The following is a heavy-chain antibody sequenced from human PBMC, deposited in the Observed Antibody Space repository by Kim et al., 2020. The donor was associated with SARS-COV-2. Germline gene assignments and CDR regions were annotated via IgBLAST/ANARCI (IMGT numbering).Heavy chain of an antibody. J-gene: IGHJ3*02. Sequence: SETLSLTCAVSGYSISRRNWWGWIRQPPGKGLEWIGNIYYSGSTYHNPSLKSRVTMSVDTSKNEFSLKLSSVTAVDTAVYYCARKDAGYYAFDIWGQGTMVTVSS. CDR2: IYYSGST. CDR1: GYSISRRNW. D-gene: IGHD2-21*01. V-gene: IGHV4-28*01. CDR3: ARKDAGYYAFDI.